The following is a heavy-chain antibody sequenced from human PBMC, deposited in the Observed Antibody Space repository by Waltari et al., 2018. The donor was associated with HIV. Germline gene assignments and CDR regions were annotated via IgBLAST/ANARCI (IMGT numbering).Heavy chain of an antibody. J-gene: IGHJ4*02. D-gene: IGHD2-8*01. CDR1: GGTFSSYA. Sequence: QVQLVQSGAEVKKPGSSVKVSCKASGGTFSSYAISWVRQAPGQGLEWMGSIIPSLGIANDAQQFQGRVTITADKSTSTAYLELSSLRSEDTAVYYCAAGCTNGVCRMDYWGQGTLVTVSS. V-gene: IGHV1-69*04. CDR3: AAGCTNGVCRMDY. CDR2: IIPSLGIA.